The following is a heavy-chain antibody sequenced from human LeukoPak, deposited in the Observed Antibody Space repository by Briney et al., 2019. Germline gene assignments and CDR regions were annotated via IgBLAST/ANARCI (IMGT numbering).Heavy chain of an antibody. Sequence: PGGSLRLSCAASGFTFSSYAMHWIRQAPGKGLEWVAVISYDGSNKYYADSVKGRFTISRDNSKNTLYLQMNSLRAEDTAVYYCARERNGATRNNWFDPWGQGTLVTVSS. J-gene: IGHJ5*02. V-gene: IGHV3-30-3*01. CDR2: ISYDGSNK. CDR1: GFTFSSYA. D-gene: IGHD1-26*01. CDR3: ARERNGATRNNWFDP.